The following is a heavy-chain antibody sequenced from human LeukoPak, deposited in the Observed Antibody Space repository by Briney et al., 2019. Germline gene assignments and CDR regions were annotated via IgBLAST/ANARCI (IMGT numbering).Heavy chain of an antibody. V-gene: IGHV3-33*01. Sequence: GGSLRLSCAASGFTFSSYGMHWVRQAPGKGLEWVAVIWYDGSNKHYADSVKGRFTISRDNSKNTLYLQMDSLRAEDTALYYCGYSYGNGAFDIWGQGTMVTVSS. CDR3: GYSYGNGAFDI. CDR2: IWYDGSNK. CDR1: GFTFSSYG. J-gene: IGHJ3*02. D-gene: IGHD5-18*01.